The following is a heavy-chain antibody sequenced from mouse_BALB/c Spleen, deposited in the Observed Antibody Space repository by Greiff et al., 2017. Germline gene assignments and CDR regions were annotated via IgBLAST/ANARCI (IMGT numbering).Heavy chain of an antibody. J-gene: IGHJ4*01. CDR1: GFSLTSYG. Sequence: QVQLKESGPGLVAPSQSLSITCTVSGFSLTSYGVHWVRQPPGKGLEWLGVIWAGGSTNYNSALMSRLSISKDNSKSQVFLKMNSLQTDDTAMYYCASPQGGNEGYYYAMDYWGQGTSVTVSS. CDR2: IWAGGST. CDR3: ASPQGGNEGYYYAMDY. V-gene: IGHV2-9*02. D-gene: IGHD2-1*01.